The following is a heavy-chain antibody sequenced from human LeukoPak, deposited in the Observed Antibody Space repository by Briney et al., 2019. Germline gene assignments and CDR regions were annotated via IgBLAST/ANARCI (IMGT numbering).Heavy chain of an antibody. J-gene: IGHJ4*02. V-gene: IGHV3-53*01. Sequence: GGSLRLSCAASGFTASNNYMSWVRQPPGQGLEWVSLIYSAGRTFYADSVKGRFTISRDNSKNTLYLQMNSLRAEDTAIYYCAGGHEALGYWGQGTLVAVSS. CDR3: AGGHEALGY. CDR1: GFTASNNY. D-gene: IGHD3-10*01. CDR2: IYSAGRT.